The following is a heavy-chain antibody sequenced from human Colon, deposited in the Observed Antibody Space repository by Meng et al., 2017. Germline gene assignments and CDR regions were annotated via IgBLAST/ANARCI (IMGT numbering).Heavy chain of an antibody. Sequence: VQLQEAGPGLGKPSGTPSLTCAVSSGSISSSNWWSWVRQPPGKGLEWIGEISQSGTTYYNPSLKSRVTITGDWSKNQFSLNLNSVTAADTALYYCVRQGMTSYSWGYWGQGTLVTVSS. CDR2: ISQSGTT. CDR3: VRQGMTSYSWGY. D-gene: IGHD3-9*01. CDR1: SGSISSSNW. J-gene: IGHJ4*02. V-gene: IGHV4-4*02.